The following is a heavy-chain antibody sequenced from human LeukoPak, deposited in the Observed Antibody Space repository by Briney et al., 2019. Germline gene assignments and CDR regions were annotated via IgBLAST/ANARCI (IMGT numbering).Heavy chain of an antibody. CDR1: GFTVSSNY. V-gene: IGHV3-53*01. Sequence: GGSLRLSCAASGFTVSSNYMSWVRQAPGKGLGWVSVIYSGGSTYYADSVKGRFTISRDNSKNTLYLQMNSLRAEDTAVYYCARGLLRHYFDYWGQGTLVTVSS. J-gene: IGHJ4*02. CDR3: ARGLLRHYFDY. CDR2: IYSGGST. D-gene: IGHD2-21*02.